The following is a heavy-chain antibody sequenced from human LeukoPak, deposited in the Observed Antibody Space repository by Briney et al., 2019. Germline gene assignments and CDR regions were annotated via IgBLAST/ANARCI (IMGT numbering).Heavy chain of an antibody. V-gene: IGHV5-51*01. J-gene: IGHJ3*02. CDR3: ARIYDSSGYYRGDDAFDI. CDR2: IHPGDSDT. Sequence: GESLKISCKGSGYSFTSYWIGWVRQMPGKGLEWMGIIHPGDSDTRYSPSLQGQVTISADKSISTAYLQWSSLKASDTATYYCARIYDSSGYYRGDDAFDIWGQGTMVTVSS. CDR1: GYSFTSYW. D-gene: IGHD3-22*01.